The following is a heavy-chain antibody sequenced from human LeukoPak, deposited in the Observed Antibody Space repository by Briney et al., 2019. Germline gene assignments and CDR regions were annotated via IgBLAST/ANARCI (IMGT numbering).Heavy chain of an antibody. D-gene: IGHD6-13*01. CDR2: IYYSGTA. CDR3: ARVASARYYYYMDV. J-gene: IGHJ6*03. V-gene: IGHV4-39*01. Sequence: SETLSLTCTVSGGSISSSSYYWGWIRQPPGKGLEWIGTIYYSGTAYYSPSLKSRVTISVDTSMNQFSLRLSSVTAADTAVFYCARVASARYYYYMDVWGKGTTVTVSS. CDR1: GGSISSSSYY.